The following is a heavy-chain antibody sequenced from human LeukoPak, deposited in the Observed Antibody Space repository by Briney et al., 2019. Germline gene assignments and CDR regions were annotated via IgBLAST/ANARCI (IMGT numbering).Heavy chain of an antibody. Sequence: ASVKVSCKASGYTFTGYYMHWVRQAPGQGLEWMGWINPNSGGTNYAQKFQGRVTMTTDTSTSTAYMELRSLRSDDTAVYYCARDVLELLWFGELLSPLDYWGQGTLVTVSS. CDR1: GYTFTGYY. D-gene: IGHD3-10*01. J-gene: IGHJ4*02. V-gene: IGHV1-2*02. CDR2: INPNSGGT. CDR3: ARDVLELLWFGELLSPLDY.